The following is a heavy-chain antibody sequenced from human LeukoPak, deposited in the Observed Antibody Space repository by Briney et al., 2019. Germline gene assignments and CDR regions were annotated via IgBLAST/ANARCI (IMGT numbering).Heavy chain of an antibody. D-gene: IGHD5-12*01. V-gene: IGHV3-74*03. CDR3: VREGRVSGYDFDY. Sequence: GGSLRLSCAASGFTFSSYAMSWVRQAPGKGLEWVSRINSDGSSITYADSVKGRFTISRDNAKNTLYLQMNSLRVEDTAVYYCVREGRVSGYDFDYWGQGDLVTVSS. CDR1: GFTFSSYA. J-gene: IGHJ4*02. CDR2: INSDGSSI.